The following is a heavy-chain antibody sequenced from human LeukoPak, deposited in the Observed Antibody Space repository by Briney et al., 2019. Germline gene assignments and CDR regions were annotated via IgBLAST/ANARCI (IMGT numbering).Heavy chain of an antibody. V-gene: IGHV4-59*01. CDR2: IYYSGST. CDR3: ARAREEQLDFDY. D-gene: IGHD6-13*01. J-gene: IGHJ4*02. CDR1: GGSIRSYY. Sequence: SETLSLTCTVSGGSIRSYYWSWIRQPPGKGLEWIGYIYYSGSTNYNPSLKSRVTISVDTSKNQFSLKLSSVTAADTAVYYCARAREEQLDFDYWGQGTLVTVSS.